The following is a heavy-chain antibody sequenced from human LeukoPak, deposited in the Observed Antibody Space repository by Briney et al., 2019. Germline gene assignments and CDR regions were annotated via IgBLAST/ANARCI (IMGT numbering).Heavy chain of an antibody. CDR1: GGSISSYY. D-gene: IGHD3-22*01. J-gene: IGHJ3*02. V-gene: IGHV4-4*07. Sequence: SETLSLTCTVSGGSISSYYWSWIRQPAGKGLEWIGRILTTERINYNPSLESRVTLSVDPSKNQFSLKLSSVTAADTAVYYCARDGGYPVVGAFDIWGQGTRVTVSS. CDR3: ARDGGYPVVGAFDI. CDR2: ILTTERI.